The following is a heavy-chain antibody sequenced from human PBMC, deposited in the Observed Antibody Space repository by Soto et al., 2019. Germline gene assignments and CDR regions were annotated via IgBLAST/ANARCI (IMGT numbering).Heavy chain of an antibody. CDR2: ISHDGSNK. CDR1: GFTFSHYT. CDR3: AKEGLAGHGGWLDP. J-gene: IGHJ5*02. V-gene: IGHV3-30*18. D-gene: IGHD6-13*01. Sequence: QVQLVESGGGVVPPGRSLRLSCSASGFTFSHYTIHWVRQAPCKGLEWVARISHDGSNKYYADSVKGRFTISRDNSKNTLDLQMDSLSAEETSVYYCAKEGLAGHGGWLDPWGRGTLVPVS.